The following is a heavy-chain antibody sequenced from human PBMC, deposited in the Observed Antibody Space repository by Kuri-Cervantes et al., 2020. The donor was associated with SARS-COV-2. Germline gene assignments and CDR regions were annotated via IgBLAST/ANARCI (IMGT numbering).Heavy chain of an antibody. V-gene: IGHV4-39*07. D-gene: IGHD3-10*01. J-gene: IGHJ3*02. CDR2: IYYSGST. CDR1: GGSISSSSYY. CDR3: ARDEASSGAFDI. Sequence: GSLRLSCTVSGGSISSSSYYWGRIRQPPGKGLEWIGSIYYSGSTYYNPSLKSRVTISVDTSKNQFSLKLSSVTAADTAVYYCARDEASSGAFDIWGQGTMVTVSS.